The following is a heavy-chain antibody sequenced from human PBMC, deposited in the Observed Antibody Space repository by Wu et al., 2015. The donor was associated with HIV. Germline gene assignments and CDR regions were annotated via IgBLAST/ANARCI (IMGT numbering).Heavy chain of an antibody. D-gene: IGHD3-10*01. CDR2: VIAEFGTT. J-gene: IGHJ3*02. CDR3: ARELTPLIDKYNMVRGAVDAFDI. V-gene: IGHV1-69*05. CDR1: EDTFSNYA. Sequence: QVHLVQSGAEVKKPGSSVKVTCKASEDTFSNYAISWVRQAPGQGLEWLGGVIAEFGTTDYAQTFEGRVAITTDQYTNTVYMELNNLKSGDTAVYYCARELTPLIDKYNMVRGAVDAFDIWGQGTMVTVSS.